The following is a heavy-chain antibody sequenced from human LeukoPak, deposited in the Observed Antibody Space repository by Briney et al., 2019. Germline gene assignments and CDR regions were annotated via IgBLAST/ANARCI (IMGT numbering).Heavy chain of an antibody. D-gene: IGHD3-22*01. Sequence: SETLSLTCTVSGGSISSSSYYWGWIRQPPGKGLEWIGSIYHSGSTYYNPSLKSRVTISVDTSKNQFSLKLSSVTAADTAVYYCASNYESGDYWGQGTLVTVSS. CDR3: ASNYESGDY. J-gene: IGHJ4*02. CDR1: GGSISSSSYY. CDR2: IYHSGST. V-gene: IGHV4-39*07.